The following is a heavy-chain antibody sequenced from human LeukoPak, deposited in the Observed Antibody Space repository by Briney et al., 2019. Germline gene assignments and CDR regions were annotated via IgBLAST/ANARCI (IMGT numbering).Heavy chain of an antibody. CDR1: GFTFSSQD. V-gene: IGHV3-30*18. CDR3: AKDGARYLLTYYFEY. CDR2: ISYDGSKQ. D-gene: IGHD3-9*01. J-gene: IGHJ4*02. Sequence: GESLRLSCAASGFTFSSQDMHWVRQAPGKGLEWVAAISYDGSKQLYADSVKGRFTIPRDNSKNTLNLQMNSLRDEDTAVYYCAKDGARYLLTYYFEYWGQGTLVTVSS.